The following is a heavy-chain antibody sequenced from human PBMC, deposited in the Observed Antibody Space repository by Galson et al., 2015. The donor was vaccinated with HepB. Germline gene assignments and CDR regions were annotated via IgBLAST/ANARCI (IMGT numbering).Heavy chain of an antibody. CDR2: IYHSGST. CDR1: GGSISSSNW. J-gene: IGHJ4*02. Sequence: ETLSLTCAVSGGSISSSNWWSWVRQPPGKGLEWIGEIYHSGSTNYNPSLKSRVTISLDKSKNQFSLNLSSVIAADTAVYYCARGIAVVPTGPQTDGEDYWGQGILVTVSS. V-gene: IGHV4-4*02. D-gene: IGHD2-2*01. CDR3: ARGIAVVPTGPQTDGEDY.